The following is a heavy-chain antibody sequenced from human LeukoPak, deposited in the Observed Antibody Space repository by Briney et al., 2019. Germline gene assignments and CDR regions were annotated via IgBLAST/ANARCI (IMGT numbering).Heavy chain of an antibody. Sequence: SETLSLTCTVSGGSISSSSYYWSWICQPPGKGLEWIGEINHSGSTNYNPSLKSRVTISVDTSKNQFSLKLSSVTAADTAVYYCARLYSGSYIYWGQGTLVTVSS. CDR3: ARLYSGSYIY. J-gene: IGHJ4*02. CDR2: INHSGST. V-gene: IGHV4-39*07. D-gene: IGHD1-26*01. CDR1: GGSISSSSYY.